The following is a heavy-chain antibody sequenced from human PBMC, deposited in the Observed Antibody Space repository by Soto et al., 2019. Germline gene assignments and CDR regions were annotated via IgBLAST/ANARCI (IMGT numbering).Heavy chain of an antibody. J-gene: IGHJ4*02. V-gene: IGHV3-23*01. Sequence: PVGSLRLSCAASGFTFSSYWMHWVRQAPGKGLEWVSAISGSGGSTYYADSVKGRFTISRDNSKNTLYLQMNSLRAEDTAVYYCANGDYVFDYWGQGTLVTVSS. D-gene: IGHD4-17*01. CDR3: ANGDYVFDY. CDR2: ISGSGGST. CDR1: GFTFSSYW.